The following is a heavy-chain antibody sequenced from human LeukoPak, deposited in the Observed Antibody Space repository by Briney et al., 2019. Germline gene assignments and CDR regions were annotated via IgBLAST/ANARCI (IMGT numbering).Heavy chain of an antibody. Sequence: SETLSLTCGVSGGSISSSGYYWAWIRQPPGTGLEWIGSISYTGTTYYNPSLKSRLTISADRSKNQFSLKLTSVTAADTAVYYCARRRIVATIDYCSQGTLVTVSS. D-gene: IGHD5-12*01. CDR3: ARRRIVATIDY. CDR2: ISYTGTT. CDR1: GGSISSSGYY. V-gene: IGHV4-39*01. J-gene: IGHJ4*02.